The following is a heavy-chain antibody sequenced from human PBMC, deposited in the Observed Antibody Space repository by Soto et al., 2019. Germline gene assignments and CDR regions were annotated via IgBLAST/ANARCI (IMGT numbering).Heavy chain of an antibody. CDR3: ARVGSRLGFDI. D-gene: IGHD2-2*01. CDR2: IIPILGIA. V-gene: IGHV1-69*02. CDR1: GGTFSSYT. Sequence: SVKVSCKASGGTFSSYTISWVRQAPGQGLEWMGRIIPILGIANYAQKFQGRVTITADKSTSTAYMELSSLRSEDTAVYYCARVGSRLGFDIWSQGTMVTVSS. J-gene: IGHJ3*02.